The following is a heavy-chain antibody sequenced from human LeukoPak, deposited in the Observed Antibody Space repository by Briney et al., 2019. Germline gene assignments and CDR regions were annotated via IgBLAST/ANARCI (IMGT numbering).Heavy chain of an antibody. CDR2: LYFDGHTK. CDR3: ARDTGSFGMDV. V-gene: IGHV3-30*03. J-gene: IGHJ6*04. CDR1: GFLFNNYG. D-gene: IGHD1-14*01. Sequence: GRSLRLSCAASGFLFNNYGFHWVRQAPGKGLEWGAVLYFDGHTKYYADSVKGRFTISRENSKKTLYLQMNNMTGEDTALYYCARDTGSFGMDVWGKGTTVTVSS.